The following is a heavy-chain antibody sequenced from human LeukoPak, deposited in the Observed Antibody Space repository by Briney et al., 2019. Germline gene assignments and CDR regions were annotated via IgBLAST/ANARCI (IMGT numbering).Heavy chain of an antibody. CDR2: INHSGST. V-gene: IGHV4-34*01. CDR3: ARGLVLDY. CDR1: GGSFSGYY. D-gene: IGHD6-6*01. J-gene: IGHJ4*02. Sequence: SETLSLICAVYGGSFSGYYWSWIRQPPGKGLEWIGEINHSGSTNYNPSLKSRVTISVDASKNQFSLKLSSVTAADTAVYYCARGLVLDYWGQGTLVTVSS.